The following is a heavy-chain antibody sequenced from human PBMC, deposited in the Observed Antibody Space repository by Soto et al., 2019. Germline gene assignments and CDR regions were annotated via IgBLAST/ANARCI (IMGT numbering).Heavy chain of an antibody. CDR2: IYYSGST. J-gene: IGHJ3*02. Sequence: SETLSLTCTVSGGSVSSGSYYWSWIRQPPWKGLEWIGYIYYSGSTNYNPSLKSRVTISVDTSKNQFSLKLSSVTAADTAVYYCARVPYCSGGSCYSGSFDIWGXGTMVNVS. CDR1: GGSVSSGSYY. V-gene: IGHV4-61*01. CDR3: ARVPYCSGGSCYSGSFDI. D-gene: IGHD2-15*01.